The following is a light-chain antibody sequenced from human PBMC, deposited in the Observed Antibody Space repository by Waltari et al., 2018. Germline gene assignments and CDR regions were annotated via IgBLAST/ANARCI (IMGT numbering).Light chain of an antibody. Sequence: EIVFTQSPGTLSLSSGARATLSCRASQSVSSNYLAWYQQKPGQAPRLLIYGASGRATGIPDRFSGSGSGTDFTLTISRLEPEDFAVYYCQQYGNSPMTFGQGTKVEIK. CDR3: QQYGNSPMT. J-gene: IGKJ1*01. CDR2: GAS. CDR1: QSVSSNY. V-gene: IGKV3-20*01.